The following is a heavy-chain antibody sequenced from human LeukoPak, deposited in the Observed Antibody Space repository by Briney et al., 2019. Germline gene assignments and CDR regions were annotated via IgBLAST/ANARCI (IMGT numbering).Heavy chain of an antibody. D-gene: IGHD5-12*01. Sequence: GGSLRFSCAASGFTFSSYWMSWVRQAPGKGLEWVANIKQDGGEKYYVESVKGRFTISRDNVKNSLYLQMNSLRVEDTAVYYCARARGGYDLDYWGQGTLVTVSS. V-gene: IGHV3-7*01. CDR3: ARARGGYDLDY. J-gene: IGHJ4*02. CDR1: GFTFSSYW. CDR2: IKQDGGEK.